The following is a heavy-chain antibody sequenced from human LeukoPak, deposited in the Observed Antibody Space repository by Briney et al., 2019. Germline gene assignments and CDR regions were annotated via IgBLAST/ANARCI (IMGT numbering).Heavy chain of an antibody. Sequence: GGSLRLSCSASGFSFNSFEMSWVRQAPGQGLEWVSYISSSGSTIYYADSVKGRFTISRDNAKNSLYLQMNSLRAEDTAVYYCASDSYSPEYFQHWGQGTLVTVSS. D-gene: IGHD2-15*01. J-gene: IGHJ1*01. V-gene: IGHV3-48*03. CDR3: ASDSYSPEYFQH. CDR2: ISSSGSTI. CDR1: GFSFNSFE.